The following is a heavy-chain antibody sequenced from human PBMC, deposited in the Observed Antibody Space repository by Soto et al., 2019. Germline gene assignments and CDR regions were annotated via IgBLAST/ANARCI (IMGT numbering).Heavy chain of an antibody. CDR1: GYTCTVYY. CDR3: ARASSYGDFDY. V-gene: IGHV1-46*01. D-gene: IGHD4-17*01. CDR2: INPSDGST. J-gene: IGHJ4*02. Sequence: ASVKVSCKASGYTCTVYYLHWMLQAPGQGLECMALINPSDGSTTYAQKFQGTVTLSRDTSTSTVFMELNSLRSEDTAVYFCARASSYGDFDYWGQGTLVTVSS.